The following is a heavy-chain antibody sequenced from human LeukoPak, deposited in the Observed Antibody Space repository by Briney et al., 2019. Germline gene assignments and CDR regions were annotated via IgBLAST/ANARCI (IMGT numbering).Heavy chain of an antibody. CDR1: GFTFSNYG. J-gene: IGHJ4*02. Sequence: PGGSLRLSCAASGFTFSNYGMHWVRQAPGKGLEWVAVISFDGNTKYFGDSVKGRFTISRDNSKSTMYLQMNSLRPEDTAVYYCAKAVTTEGRNFDYWGQGTLVTVSS. CDR2: ISFDGNTK. D-gene: IGHD4-11*01. CDR3: AKAVTTEGRNFDY. V-gene: IGHV3-30*18.